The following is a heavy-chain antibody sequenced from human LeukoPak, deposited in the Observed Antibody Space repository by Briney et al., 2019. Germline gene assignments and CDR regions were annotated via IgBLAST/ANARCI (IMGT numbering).Heavy chain of an antibody. CDR2: ISTDGRDK. J-gene: IGHJ4*03. V-gene: IGHV3-30*04. CDR3: ARDSAAAAVYYFDY. CDR1: GFSFSNYA. D-gene: IGHD6-13*01. Sequence: GRSLRLSCAASGFSFSNYAMHWVRQTPGEGLVWVAVISTDGRDKHYADSVKGRLTISRDNSKSTLYLQMNSLRAEDTAVYYCARDSAAAAVYYFDYWGQGTTVTVSS.